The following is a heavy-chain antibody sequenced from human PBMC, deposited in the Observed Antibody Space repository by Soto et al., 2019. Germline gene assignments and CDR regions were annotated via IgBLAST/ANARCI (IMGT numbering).Heavy chain of an antibody. CDR2: ISYDGSNK. Sequence: QVQLVESGGGVVQPGRSLRLSCAASGFTFSSYAMHWVRQAPGKGLERVAVISYDGSNKYYADSVKGRFTISRDNSKNTLYLQMNSLRAEDTAVYYCARDHYYDSSGYYRYFDYWGQGTLVTVSS. CDR1: GFTFSSYA. J-gene: IGHJ4*02. CDR3: ARDHYYDSSGYYRYFDY. V-gene: IGHV3-30-3*01. D-gene: IGHD3-22*01.